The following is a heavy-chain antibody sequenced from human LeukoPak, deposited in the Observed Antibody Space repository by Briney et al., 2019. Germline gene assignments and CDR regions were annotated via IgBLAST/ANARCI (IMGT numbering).Heavy chain of an antibody. CDR2: TKTDGRST. Sequence: GGSLRLSCAASGFTFSDYWMHWVRQAPGKGLVWVSRTKTDGRSTNYADSVKGRFTISRDNAKNTLYLQMNSLRAEDTAVYCCARGRIGGWTDYWGQGTLVTVSS. CDR1: GFTFSDYW. V-gene: IGHV3-74*01. J-gene: IGHJ4*02. CDR3: ARGRIGGWTDY. D-gene: IGHD6-19*01.